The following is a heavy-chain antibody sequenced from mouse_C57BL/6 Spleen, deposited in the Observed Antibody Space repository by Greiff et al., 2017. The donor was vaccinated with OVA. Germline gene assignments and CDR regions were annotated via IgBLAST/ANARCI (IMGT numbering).Heavy chain of an antibody. Sequence: EVKLQESGPELVKPGASVKISCKASGYSFTDYNMNWVKQSNGKSLEWIGVINPNYGTTSYNQKFKGKATLTVDQSSSTAYMQLNSLTSEDSAVYYCARSRYYGSRGYFDVWGTGTTVTVAS. CDR3: ARSRYYGSRGYFDV. D-gene: IGHD1-1*01. CDR1: GYSFTDYN. J-gene: IGHJ1*03. V-gene: IGHV1-39*01. CDR2: INPNYGTT.